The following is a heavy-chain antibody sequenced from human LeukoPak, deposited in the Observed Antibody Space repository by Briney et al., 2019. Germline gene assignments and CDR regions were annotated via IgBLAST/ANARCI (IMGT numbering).Heavy chain of an antibody. CDR2: ISSSGSTI. CDR3: ASKAAAGTGYYYYYMDV. Sequence: GGSLRLSCAASGFTFSDYYMSWIRQAPAKGLEWVSYISSSGSTIYYADSVKGRFTISRDNAKNSLYLQMNSLRAEDTAVYYCASKAAAGTGYYYYYMDVWGKGTTVTVSS. J-gene: IGHJ6*03. D-gene: IGHD6-13*01. CDR1: GFTFSDYY. V-gene: IGHV3-11*04.